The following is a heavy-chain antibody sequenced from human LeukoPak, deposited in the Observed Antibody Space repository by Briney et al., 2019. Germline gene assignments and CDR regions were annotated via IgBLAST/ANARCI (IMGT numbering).Heavy chain of an antibody. CDR1: GFTFSSYG. J-gene: IGHJ2*01. V-gene: IGHV3-33*06. D-gene: IGHD4-17*01. Sequence: PGGSLRLSCAASGFTFSSYGMHWVRQAPGKGLEWVAVIWYDGSNKYYADSVKGRFTISRDNSKNTLYLQMNSLRAEDTAVYYCSEDGVTVTTYWYFDLWGRGTLVTVSS. CDR3: SEDGVTVTTYWYFDL. CDR2: IWYDGSNK.